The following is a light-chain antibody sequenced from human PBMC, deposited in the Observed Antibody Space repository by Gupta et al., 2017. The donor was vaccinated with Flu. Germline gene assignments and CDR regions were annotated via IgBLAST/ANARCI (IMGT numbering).Light chain of an antibody. CDR2: RTS. V-gene: IGKV3-20*01. CDR3: QHYGGAPFT. Sequence: VLTRSPVTLSLSPGERTTLFCRSSESLDSDYLAWYRQRPGQAPRVLIFRTSNRATGIPDRFSGTGSGTDFTLTITRLEPEDFAVFFCQHYGGAPFTFGGGTRVEMK. J-gene: IGKJ4*01. CDR1: ESLDSDY.